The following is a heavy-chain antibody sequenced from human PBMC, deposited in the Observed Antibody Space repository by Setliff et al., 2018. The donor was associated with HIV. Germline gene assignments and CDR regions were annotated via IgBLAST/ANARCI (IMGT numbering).Heavy chain of an antibody. J-gene: IGHJ3*01. Sequence: SETLSLTCAVYGGSSSDYYWTWIRQSPDNGLEWIGEVSHTGSAKYDPFLRRRVTISVDTSKNQFSLKLTSVTAADTATYFCSKRLRAVIIRKDDAFDVWGQGTKVTVSS. V-gene: IGHV4-34*01. CDR3: SKRLRAVIIRKDDAFDV. CDR2: VSHTGSA. D-gene: IGHD3-10*01. CDR1: GGSSSDYY.